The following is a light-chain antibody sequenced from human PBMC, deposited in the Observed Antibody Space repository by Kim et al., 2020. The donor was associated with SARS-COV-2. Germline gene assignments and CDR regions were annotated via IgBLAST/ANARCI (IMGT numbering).Light chain of an antibody. CDR3: LQDSNYPRT. V-gene: IGKV1-6*01. Sequence: ASVGDTVTIICRASQAIRNYLSWYQQKPGKAPKLLIYIASTLQSGVPSRFSGSGSGTDFTLTISSLQPEDFATYYCLQDSNYPRTFGQGTKVDIK. CDR2: IAS. CDR1: QAIRNY. J-gene: IGKJ1*01.